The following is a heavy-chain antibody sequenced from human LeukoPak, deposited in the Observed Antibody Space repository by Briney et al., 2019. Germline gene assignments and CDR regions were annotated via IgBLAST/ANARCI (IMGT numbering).Heavy chain of an antibody. CDR3: ATATQPRGYFLH. CDR1: GYTFTAYS. J-gene: IGHJ1*01. Sequence: ASVKVSCRASGYTFTAYSLAWVRQAPGQSLEWMGWISVNNGGTNYAQSFQDRVTLTRDTSTNTAYLELRSLRSDDTAIIYCATATQPRGYFLHWGQGTLVTVSS. D-gene: IGHD2-2*01. CDR2: ISVNNGGT. V-gene: IGHV1-18*01.